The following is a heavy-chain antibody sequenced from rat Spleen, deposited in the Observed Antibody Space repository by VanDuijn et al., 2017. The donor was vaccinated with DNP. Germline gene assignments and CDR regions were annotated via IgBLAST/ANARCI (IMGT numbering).Heavy chain of an antibody. Sequence: EVQLVESGGGPVQPGRSLKLSCVVSGFTFSSYWMYWIRQAPGRGLEWVASIHNTGGTTYYPDSLKGRFTISRDNAKSTLYLQMDSLRSEDTATYYCTTDLSGAFDYWGQGVMVTVSS. V-gene: IGHV5-31*01. CDR2: IHNTGGTT. J-gene: IGHJ2*01. CDR3: TTDLSGAFDY. CDR1: GFTFSSYW. D-gene: IGHD3-1*01.